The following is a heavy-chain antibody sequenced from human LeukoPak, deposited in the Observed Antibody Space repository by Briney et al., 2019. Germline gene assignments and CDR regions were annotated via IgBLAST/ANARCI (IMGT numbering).Heavy chain of an antibody. CDR2: IKPDGTEK. J-gene: IGHJ4*01. V-gene: IGHV3-7*05. CDR1: GFTFNTYW. CDR3: ARGPRSFDY. Sequence: PGGSLRLSCAASGFTFNTYWMSWVRQAPGKGLEWVANIKPDGTEKNYVASVRGRFTISRDNAKNSLYLQMNSLRAEDTAVFYCARGPRSFDYWGQGALVTVSS.